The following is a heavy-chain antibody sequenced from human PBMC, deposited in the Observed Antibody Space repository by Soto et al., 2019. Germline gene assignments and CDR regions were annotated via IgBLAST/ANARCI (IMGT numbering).Heavy chain of an antibody. CDR3: ARDTYGSGSYYNWFDP. J-gene: IGHJ5*02. V-gene: IGHV1-8*01. Sequence: QVQLVQSGAEVKKPGASVKVSCKASGYTFTSYDINWVRQATGQGLEWMGWMNPNSGNTGYAQKFRGRVTMTRNTSISTAYMELSSLRSEDTAVYYCARDTYGSGSYYNWFDPWGQGTLVTVSS. CDR2: MNPNSGNT. CDR1: GYTFTSYD. D-gene: IGHD3-10*01.